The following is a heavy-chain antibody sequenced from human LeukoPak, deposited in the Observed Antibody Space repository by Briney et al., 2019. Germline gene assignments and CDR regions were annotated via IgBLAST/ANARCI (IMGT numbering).Heavy chain of an antibody. V-gene: IGHV1-46*02. D-gene: IGHD1-14*01. CDR2: NFFHDGST. CDR1: GYSFNSHH. CDR3: ARERVSDHPFDY. Sequence: ASVKVSRKTSGYSFNSHHVHWVRQAPGQGLEWMGINFFHDGSTSNTQKFQGRVTMTRDTSTSTVYMELSSLRSEDTAVYYCARERVSDHPFDYWGQGTLVTVSS. J-gene: IGHJ4*02.